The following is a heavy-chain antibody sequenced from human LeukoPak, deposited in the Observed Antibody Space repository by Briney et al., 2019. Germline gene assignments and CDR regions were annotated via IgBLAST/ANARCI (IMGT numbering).Heavy chain of an antibody. CDR2: IRYDGNRK. V-gene: IGHV3-30*02. J-gene: IGHJ4*02. CDR1: GFTFSSSD. Sequence: GGSPRLSCAASGFTFSSSDMHWVRQAPGKGLEWVAFIRYDGNRKYYADSVKGRFTISRDNSKNTLYLQMNSLRAEDTAVYYCVKGDRVFGALDYWGQGTLVTVSS. CDR3: VKGDRVFGALDY. D-gene: IGHD4/OR15-4a*01.